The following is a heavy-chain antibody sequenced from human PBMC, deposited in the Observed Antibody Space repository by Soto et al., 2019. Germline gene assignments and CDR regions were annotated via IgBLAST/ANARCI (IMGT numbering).Heavy chain of an antibody. CDR3: AIHSSGSNWVDP. CDR1: GYSFTSYW. CDR2: IDPSDSYT. V-gene: IGHV5-10-1*01. Sequence: GESLKISCKGSGYSFTSYWISWVRQMPGKGLEWMGRIDPSDSYTNYSPSFQGHVTISADKSISTAYLQWSSLKASDTATYYCAIHSSGSNWVDPWGQGTVVTV. J-gene: IGHJ5*02. D-gene: IGHD6-19*01.